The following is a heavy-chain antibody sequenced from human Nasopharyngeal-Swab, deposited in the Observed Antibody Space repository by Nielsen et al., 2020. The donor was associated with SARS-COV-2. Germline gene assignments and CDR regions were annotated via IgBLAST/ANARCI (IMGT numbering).Heavy chain of an antibody. CDR2: IYYSGST. CDR3: ARGDSSGWAFDY. Sequence: RQAPGKGLEWIGYIYYSGSTNYNPSLKSRVTISVDTSKNQSSLKLRSVTAADTAVYYCARGDSSGWAFDYWGQGTLVTVSS. V-gene: IGHV4-59*08. D-gene: IGHD6-19*01. J-gene: IGHJ4*02.